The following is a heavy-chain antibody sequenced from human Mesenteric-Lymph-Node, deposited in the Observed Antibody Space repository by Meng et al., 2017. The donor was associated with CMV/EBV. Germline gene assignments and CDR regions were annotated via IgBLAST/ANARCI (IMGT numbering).Heavy chain of an antibody. CDR3: AKELGGYYFDY. CDR1: GGSISLYY. Sequence: SETLSLTCTVSGGSISLYYWSWIRQAPGKGLEWIGYIYYDGSTNYNPSLKSRVTISLDASKNKFSLKLRSVTAADTAVYYCAKELGGYYFDYWGQGMLVTSPQ. D-gene: IGHD3-16*01. V-gene: IGHV4-59*01. CDR2: IYYDGST. J-gene: IGHJ4*02.